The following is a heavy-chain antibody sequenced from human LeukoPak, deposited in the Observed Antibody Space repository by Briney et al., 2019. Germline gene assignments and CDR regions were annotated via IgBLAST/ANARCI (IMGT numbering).Heavy chain of an antibody. V-gene: IGHV1-2*06. CDR2: INPNSGGT. D-gene: IGHD5-24*01. Sequence: GASVKVSCKASGGTFSSYTISWVRQAPGQGLEWMGRINPNSGGTNYAQKFQGRVTMTRDTSISTAYMELSRLRSDDTAVYYCAQMATMENVDYWGQGTLVTVSS. CDR3: AQMATMENVDY. CDR1: GGTFSSYT. J-gene: IGHJ4*02.